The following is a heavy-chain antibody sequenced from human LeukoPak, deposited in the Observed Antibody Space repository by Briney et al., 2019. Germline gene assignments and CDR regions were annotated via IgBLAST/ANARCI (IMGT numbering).Heavy chain of an antibody. CDR2: MNPNSGNT. CDR3: ARGRRWLRGAHWFDP. J-gene: IGHJ5*02. CDR1: GYTFTSYD. D-gene: IGHD5-18*01. V-gene: IGHV1-8*01. Sequence: GASVKVSCKASGYTFTSYDINWVRQATGQGLEWMGWMNPNSGNTGYAQKFQGRVTMTRNTSISTAYMELSSLRSEDTAVYYCARGRRWLRGAHWFDPWGQGTLVTVSS.